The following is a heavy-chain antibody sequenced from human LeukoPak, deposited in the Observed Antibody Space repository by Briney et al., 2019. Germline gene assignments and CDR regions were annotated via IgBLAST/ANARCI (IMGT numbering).Heavy chain of an antibody. CDR2: INGDGSRI. V-gene: IGHV3-74*01. J-gene: IGHJ4*02. CDR3: ARDALGGRTKFDS. Sequence: QAGGSLRLSCVASGFSFSSHWMHWVRQVPGKGLMWVSRINGDGSRIHYADSVKDRFTISRDNAKNTLYLQMNSLRGDDTSIYYCARDALGGRTKFDSWGQGSLVTVSS. D-gene: IGHD3-16*01. CDR1: GFSFSSHW.